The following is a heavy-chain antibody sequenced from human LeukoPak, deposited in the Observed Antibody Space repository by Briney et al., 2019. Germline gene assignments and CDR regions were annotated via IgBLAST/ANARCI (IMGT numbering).Heavy chain of an antibody. J-gene: IGHJ6*03. CDR2: IFWDDDK. CDR1: GFSLSTSGVG. Sequence: SGPTLVNPTQTLTLTCTFSGFSLSTSGVGVGWIRQPPGKALEYLALIFWDDDKRYRPSLKSRLTITKDTSKNQVVLTMTNMDPVDTATYYCARIETGYSYGYGYEYYYYYMDVWGKGTTVTVSS. D-gene: IGHD5-18*01. CDR3: ARIETGYSYGYGYEYYYYYMDV. V-gene: IGHV2-5*02.